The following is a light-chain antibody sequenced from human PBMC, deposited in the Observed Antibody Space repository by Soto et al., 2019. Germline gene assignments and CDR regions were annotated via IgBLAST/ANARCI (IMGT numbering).Light chain of an antibody. J-gene: IGKJ4*01. CDR2: DAS. Sequence: EIVLTQSPATLSLSPGERATLSCRASQSVSSYLAWYQQKPGQAPRLLIYDASNRATGIPARFSGSGSGTDFTLTISSLVPEDFVVYYCQQRSNWPPLTFGGGTKVESK. CDR1: QSVSSY. CDR3: QQRSNWPPLT. V-gene: IGKV3-11*01.